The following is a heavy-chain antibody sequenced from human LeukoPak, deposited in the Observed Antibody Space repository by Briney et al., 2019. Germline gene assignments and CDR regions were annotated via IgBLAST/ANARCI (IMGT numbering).Heavy chain of an antibody. CDR3: ARRGGAGRSFDY. CDR2: IYYSGST. CDR1: GASVSSGGYY. V-gene: IGHV4-61*08. D-gene: IGHD2-21*01. Sequence: SETLSLTCTVSGASVSSGGYYWSWIRQPPGKGLEWIGNIYYSGSTNYNPSLKSRVTISVDTPKNQFSLKVSSVTAAGTAVYYCARRGGAGRSFDYWGQGTLVTVSS. J-gene: IGHJ4*02.